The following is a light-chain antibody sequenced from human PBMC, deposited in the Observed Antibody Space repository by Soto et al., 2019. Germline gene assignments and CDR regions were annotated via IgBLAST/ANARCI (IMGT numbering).Light chain of an antibody. CDR2: DVS. Sequence: QSALTQPASVSGSPGQSITISCTGTSSDVGGYNYVSWYQQHPGKAHKLMIYDVSNRPSGVSNHFSGSKSGNTASLSISGLQAEDEADYYCSSYTSSSTQVFGGGTKVTVL. J-gene: IGLJ2*01. CDR3: SSYTSSSTQV. CDR1: SSDVGGYNY. V-gene: IGLV2-14*01.